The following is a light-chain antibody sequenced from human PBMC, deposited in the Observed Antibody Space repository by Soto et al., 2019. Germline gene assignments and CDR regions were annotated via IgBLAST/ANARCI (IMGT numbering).Light chain of an antibody. CDR3: QQPGVLT. CDR1: QSVSSSY. V-gene: IGKV3-20*01. Sequence: EIVLTQSPGTLSLSPGERATLSCRASQSVSSSYLAWYQQKPGQAPRLLIYGASSRATGIPDRFSGSGSGKDFTLTISRLEPEDFAVYYCQQPGVLTFGGGTKVEIK. CDR2: GAS. J-gene: IGKJ4*01.